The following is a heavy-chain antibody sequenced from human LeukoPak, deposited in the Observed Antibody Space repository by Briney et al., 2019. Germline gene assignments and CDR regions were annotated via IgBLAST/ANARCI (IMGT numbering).Heavy chain of an antibody. CDR1: GFTFSSYG. Sequence: GGSLRLSCAASGFTFSSYGMHWVRQAPGKGLEWVAVIWYDGSNKYYADSVKGRFTISRGNSKNTLYLQMNSLRAEDTAVYYCAREQDIVVVPAATPMDVWGKGTTVTVSS. D-gene: IGHD2-2*01. CDR3: AREQDIVVVPAATPMDV. CDR2: IWYDGSNK. V-gene: IGHV3-33*01. J-gene: IGHJ6*03.